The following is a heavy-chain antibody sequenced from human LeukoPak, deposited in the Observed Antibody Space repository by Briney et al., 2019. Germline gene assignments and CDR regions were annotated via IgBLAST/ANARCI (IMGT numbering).Heavy chain of an antibody. J-gene: IGHJ5*02. V-gene: IGHV1-2*02. CDR2: INPNSGGT. Sequence: ASVTVSCKASGYTFTGYYMHWVRQAPGQGLEWMGWINPNSGGTNYAQKFQGRVTMTRGTSISTAYMELSRLRSDDTAVYYCARELSIAAAGPWGQGTLVTVSS. CDR1: GYTFTGYY. D-gene: IGHD6-13*01. CDR3: ARELSIAAAGP.